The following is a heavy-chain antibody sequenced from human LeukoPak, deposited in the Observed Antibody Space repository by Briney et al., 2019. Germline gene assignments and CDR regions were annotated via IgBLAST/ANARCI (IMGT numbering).Heavy chain of an antibody. J-gene: IGHJ4*02. CDR3: ARAGGSGLIDY. D-gene: IGHD6-19*01. Sequence: SETLSLTCTVSGGSISSYYWSWIRQPPGKGLEWIGYIYYSGSTNYNPSLKSRVTISVDTSKNQFSLKLNSVTAADTAVYYCARAGGSGLIDYWGQGILVTVSS. CDR1: GGSISSYY. CDR2: IYYSGST. V-gene: IGHV4-59*12.